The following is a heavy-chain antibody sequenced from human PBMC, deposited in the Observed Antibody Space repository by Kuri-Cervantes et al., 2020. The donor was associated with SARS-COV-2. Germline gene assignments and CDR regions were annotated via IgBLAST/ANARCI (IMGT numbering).Heavy chain of an antibody. CDR2: IIPFFGTP. J-gene: IGHJ4*02. D-gene: IGHD6-13*01. CDR3: AGLTFYSLVPQ. CDR1: GGTFSSYA. V-gene: IGHV1-69*13. Sequence: SVKVSCKASGGTFSSYAISWVRQAPGQGLEWMGGIIPFFGTPNYAQKFQGRVTITADESTSTAYMELSSLRSEDTAVYYCAGLTFYSLVPQWGQGTLVTVSS.